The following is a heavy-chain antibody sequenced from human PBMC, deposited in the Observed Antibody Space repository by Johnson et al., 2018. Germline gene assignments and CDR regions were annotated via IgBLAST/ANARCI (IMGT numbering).Heavy chain of an antibody. D-gene: IGHD5-24*01. CDR2: VNGDESEK. V-gene: IGHV3-7*01. CDR3: SRQLDD. J-gene: IGHJ4*02. CDR1: GFTFSNSW. Sequence: VQLVQSGGGLVRPGGSLRLSCVASGFTFSNSWMDWVRQAPGKGLEWVANVNGDESEKYYVDAVTGRFTISRDKAKNSLFLQLNSLRPGDTCIDYCSRQLDDWCQGTLVIVTS.